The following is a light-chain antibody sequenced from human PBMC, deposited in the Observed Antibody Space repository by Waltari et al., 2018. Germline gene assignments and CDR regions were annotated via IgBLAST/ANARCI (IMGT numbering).Light chain of an antibody. CDR2: EVS. CDR1: SSDVGGSTY. J-gene: IGLJ2*01. CDR3: SSYAGSNNYVV. Sequence: QSALTQPPSASGSPGQSVTISCPGPSSDVGGSTYVSWYQQHQGKAPKLMIYEVSKRPAGVPDRFSGSKSGNTASLTVSGLQAEDEADYYCSSYAGSNNYVVFGGGTKLTVL. V-gene: IGLV2-8*01.